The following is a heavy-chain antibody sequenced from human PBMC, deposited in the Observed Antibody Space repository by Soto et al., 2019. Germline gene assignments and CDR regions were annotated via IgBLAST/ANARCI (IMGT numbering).Heavy chain of an antibody. CDR1: GYTFTNDY. Sequence: QVQLVQSGAEVKKPGASVKVSCKASGYTFTNDYMHWVRQAPGQGLEWMGIINPSTGATSYAQKFQGRVTMTRDTSTSTVHMELSSLRSDDTAVYYCARASWDRVRGVKEFDYRGQGTLVTVSS. CDR3: ARASWDRVRGVKEFDY. CDR2: INPSTGAT. D-gene: IGHD3-10*01. J-gene: IGHJ4*02. V-gene: IGHV1-46*01.